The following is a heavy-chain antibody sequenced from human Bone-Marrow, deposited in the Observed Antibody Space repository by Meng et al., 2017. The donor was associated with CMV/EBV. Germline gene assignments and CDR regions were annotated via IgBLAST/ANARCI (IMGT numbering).Heavy chain of an antibody. J-gene: IGHJ6*02. CDR1: GDSMSDYY. D-gene: IGHD1-7*01. CDR3: ARDGTGTTYWDYGMDV. Sequence: SETLSLTCSVSGDSMSDYYWSWIRQPPGKGLEWIGYIYYSGSTNHNPSLKSRVTISLDMSKNQISLKLNSVTAADTAVYYCARDGTGTTYWDYGMDVWGQGTTVTVSS. CDR2: IYYSGST. V-gene: IGHV4-59*01.